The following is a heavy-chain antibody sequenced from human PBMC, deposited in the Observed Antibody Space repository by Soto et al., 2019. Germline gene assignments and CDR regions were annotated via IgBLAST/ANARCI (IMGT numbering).Heavy chain of an antibody. CDR2: IDPSDSYI. CDR3: ARHGAAIWLGY. Sequence: GESLKISCKTSGYTFSGHWISWVRQVPGKGLQWMGNIDPSDSYINYNPAFRGHVTFSVDKSNSTAYLHWRSLGPSDTTIYYCARHGAAIWLGYWGQGTLVTVSS. J-gene: IGHJ4*02. CDR1: GYTFSGHW. V-gene: IGHV5-10-1*01. D-gene: IGHD6-19*01.